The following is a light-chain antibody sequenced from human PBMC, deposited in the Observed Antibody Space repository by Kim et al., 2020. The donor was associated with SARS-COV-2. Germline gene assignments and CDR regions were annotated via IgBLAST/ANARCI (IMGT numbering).Light chain of an antibody. Sequence: QRVAISCTGTSSNIGAGYGVNWYPQLPGTAPRLLIHGNTNRPSGVPDRFSGSKSDTSASLAITGLQAEDEADYYCQSYDTSLSGYVFGTGTKVTVL. CDR2: GNT. J-gene: IGLJ1*01. CDR3: QSYDTSLSGYV. V-gene: IGLV1-40*01. CDR1: SSNIGAGYG.